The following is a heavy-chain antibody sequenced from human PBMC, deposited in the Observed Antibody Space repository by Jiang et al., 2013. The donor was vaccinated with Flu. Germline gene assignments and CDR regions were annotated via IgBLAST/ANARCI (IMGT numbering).Heavy chain of an antibody. J-gene: IGHJ4*02. CDR3: ARGVIITFGGVNLDY. CDR1: GFTFSSYA. Sequence: SCAASGFTFSSYAMHWVRQAPGKGLEWVAVISYDGSNKYYADSVKGRFTISRDNSKNTLYLQMNSLRAEDTAVYYCARGVIITFGGVNLDYWGQGTLVTVSS. CDR2: ISYDGSNK. D-gene: IGHD3-16*01. V-gene: IGHV3-30-3*01.